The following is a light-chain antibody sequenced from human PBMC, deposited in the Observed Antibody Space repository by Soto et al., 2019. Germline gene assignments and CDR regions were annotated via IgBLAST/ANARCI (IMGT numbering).Light chain of an antibody. CDR3: SSYAGGNNLGV. Sequence: QSALAQPPSASGSPGQSVTISCTGTSSDVGGYNYVSWYQQHPGKAPKLMIYEVSQRPSGVPDRFSGSKSGNTASLTVSGLQVEDEADYYCSSYAGGNNLGVFGGGTQLTVL. CDR1: SSDVGGYNY. V-gene: IGLV2-8*01. J-gene: IGLJ2*01. CDR2: EVS.